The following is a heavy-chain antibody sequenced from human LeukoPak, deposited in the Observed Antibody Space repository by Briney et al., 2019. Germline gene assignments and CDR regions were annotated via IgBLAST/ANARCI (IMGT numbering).Heavy chain of an antibody. Sequence: PSETLSLTCTVSGCSISDYYWTWMRQPPGKGLEWIGYIYYSGRTNYNPSLKSRVSISVDTSKNQFSLKLSSVTAADTAVYYCARDFRGSVDAFDIWGQGTMVAVSS. CDR1: GCSISDYY. CDR2: IYYSGRT. V-gene: IGHV4-59*01. J-gene: IGHJ3*02. CDR3: ARDFRGSVDAFDI.